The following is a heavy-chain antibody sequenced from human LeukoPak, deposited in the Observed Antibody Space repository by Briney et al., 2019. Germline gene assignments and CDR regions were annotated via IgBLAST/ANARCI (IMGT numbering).Heavy chain of an antibody. CDR3: AKGEGGYGDCFDY. V-gene: IGHV3-23*01. Sequence: GGSLRLSCAASGFTFSSYAMSWVRQARGKGLEWVSAISGSGGSTYYADSVKGRFTISRDNSKNTLYLQMNSLRAEDTAVYYCAKGEGGYGDCFDYWGQGTLVTVSS. CDR2: ISGSGGST. D-gene: IGHD4-17*01. J-gene: IGHJ4*02. CDR1: GFTFSSYA.